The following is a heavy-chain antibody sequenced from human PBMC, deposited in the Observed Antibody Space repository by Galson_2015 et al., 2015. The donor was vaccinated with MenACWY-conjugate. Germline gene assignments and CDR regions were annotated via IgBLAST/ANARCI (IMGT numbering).Heavy chain of an antibody. CDR1: GFTFNTYW. V-gene: IGHV3-74*01. Sequence: SLKLACSASGFTFNTYWMHWVRQAPGTGLVWVASINPGGSTTTYVYSVKDRFAISRDNAQNTVYLQMNSLRPEDTAVFYCARPRGASFYFDYWGQGTLVTVSS. CDR3: ARPRGASFYFDY. CDR2: INPGGSTT. J-gene: IGHJ4*02. D-gene: IGHD1-26*01.